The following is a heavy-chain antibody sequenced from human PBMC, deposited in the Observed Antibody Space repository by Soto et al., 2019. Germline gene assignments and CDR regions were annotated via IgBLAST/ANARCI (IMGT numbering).Heavy chain of an antibody. D-gene: IGHD3-10*01. CDR2: INHSGST. V-gene: IGHV4-34*01. CDR1: GGSFSGYY. Sequence: SETLSLTCAVYGGSFSGYYWSWIRQPPGKGLEWIGEINHSGSTNYNPSLKSRVTISVDTSKSQFSLKLSSVTAADTAVYYCARTTMVRGVINHWGQGTLVTVPS. CDR3: ARTTMVRGVINH. J-gene: IGHJ4*02.